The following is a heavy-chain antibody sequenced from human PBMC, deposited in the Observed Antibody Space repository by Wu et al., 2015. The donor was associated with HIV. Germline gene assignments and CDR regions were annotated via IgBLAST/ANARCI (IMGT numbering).Heavy chain of an antibody. CDR1: GYTFTGYY. V-gene: IGHV1-2*02. Sequence: QVQLVQSGAEVKKPGASVKVSCKASGYTFTGYYMHWVRQAPGQGLEWMGWINPNSGGTNYAQKFQGRVTMTRDTSISTAYMELSRLRSDDTAVYYCARDLFDISSRGYDAKGDYWGQGTLVTVSS. J-gene: IGHJ4*02. D-gene: IGHD3-10*01. CDR3: ARDLFDISSRGYDAKGDY. CDR2: INPNSGGT.